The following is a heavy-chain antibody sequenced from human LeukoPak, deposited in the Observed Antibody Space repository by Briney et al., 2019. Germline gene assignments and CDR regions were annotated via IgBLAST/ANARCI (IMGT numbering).Heavy chain of an antibody. CDR1: GFTFSSYS. V-gene: IGHV3-48*02. D-gene: IGHD2-15*01. Sequence: GGSLRLSCAASGFTFSSYSMNWVRQAPGKGLEWVSYISSSSSTIYYADSVKGRFTISRDNAKNSLYLQMNSLRDEDTAVYYCARSPLRCSGGSCCWFDPWGQGTLVTVSS. CDR2: ISSSSSTI. J-gene: IGHJ5*02. CDR3: ARSPLRCSGGSCCWFDP.